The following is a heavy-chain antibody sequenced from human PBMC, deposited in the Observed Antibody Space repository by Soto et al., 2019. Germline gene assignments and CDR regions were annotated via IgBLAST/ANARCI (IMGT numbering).Heavy chain of an antibody. D-gene: IGHD5-18*01. V-gene: IGHV3-66*04. Sequence: EVQLVESGGGLVQPGGSLRLSCAASGVTVSSNYMSWVRQAPGKGLEWVSVIYSGGSTYYADSVKGRFTISRDNSKNTLYLQMNSLRAEDTAAYYCARHGYNYGGGYLDYWGQGPLVTVSS. CDR2: IYSGGST. CDR3: ARHGYNYGGGYLDY. J-gene: IGHJ4*02. CDR1: GVTVSSNY.